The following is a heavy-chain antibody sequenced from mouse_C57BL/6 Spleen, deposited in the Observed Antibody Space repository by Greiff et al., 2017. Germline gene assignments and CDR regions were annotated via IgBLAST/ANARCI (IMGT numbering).Heavy chain of an antibody. Sequence: VQLQQSGAELVRPGASVKLSCKASGYTFTDYYINWVKQRPGQGLEWIARIYPGSGNTYYNATFKGKATLTAEKSSSTAYMQLSSLTSEDSAVYFCASSLRPPYYYAMDYWGQGTSVTVSA. CDR3: ASSLRPPYYYAMDY. V-gene: IGHV1-76*01. CDR1: GYTFTDYY. J-gene: IGHJ4*01. CDR2: IYPGSGNT.